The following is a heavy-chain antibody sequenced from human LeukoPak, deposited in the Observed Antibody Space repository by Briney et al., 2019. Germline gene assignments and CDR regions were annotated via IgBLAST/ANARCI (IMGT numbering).Heavy chain of an antibody. CDR1: GFTFSSYW. CDR3: ARDFPYYYGSGSYYKAYYYYGMDV. J-gene: IGHJ6*04. CDR2: IKQDGSEK. D-gene: IGHD3-10*01. V-gene: IGHV3-7*03. Sequence: GGSLRLSCAASGFTFSSYWMSWVRQAPGKGLEWVANIKQDGSEKYYVDSVKGRFTISRDNAKNSLYLQMNSLRAEDTAVYYCARDFPYYYGSGSYYKAYYYYGMDVWGKGTTVTVSS.